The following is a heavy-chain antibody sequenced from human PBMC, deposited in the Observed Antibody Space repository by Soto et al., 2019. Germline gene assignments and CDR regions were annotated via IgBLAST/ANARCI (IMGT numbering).Heavy chain of an antibody. D-gene: IGHD3-22*01. V-gene: IGHV5-51*01. J-gene: IGHJ4*02. CDR3: ARLRSRDYYDSSGPGAYYFDY. CDR1: GYSFTTYW. Sequence: GESLKISCKGSGYSFTTYWIGWVRQMPGKGLEWMGIIYPGDSDTKYSPSLKGQVTISADKSISTAYLQWSSLKASDTAMYYCARLRSRDYYDSSGPGAYYFDYWGQGTLVTVSS. CDR2: IYPGDSDT.